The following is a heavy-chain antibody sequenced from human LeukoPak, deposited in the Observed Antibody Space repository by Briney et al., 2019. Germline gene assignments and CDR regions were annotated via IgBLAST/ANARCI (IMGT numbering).Heavy chain of an antibody. D-gene: IGHD6-6*01. CDR3: ARESVPAVAARRGLN. CDR2: INPNSGGT. CDR1: GYTFTGYY. Sequence: ASVKVSCKASGYTFTGYYMHWVRQAPGQGLEWMGWINPNSGGTNYAQKFQGRVTMTRDTSISTVYMEMSRLRSDGTAVYYCARESVPAVAARRGLNWGQGTLVAVSS. V-gene: IGHV1-2*02. J-gene: IGHJ4*02.